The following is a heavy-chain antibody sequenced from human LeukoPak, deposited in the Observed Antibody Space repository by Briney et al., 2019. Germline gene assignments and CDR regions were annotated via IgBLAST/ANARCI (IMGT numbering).Heavy chain of an antibody. Sequence: GGSLRLSCAASGFTFSSYAMSWVRQAPGEGLEWVANIKGDGSDKYYVDSVKGRFTISRDNANNSLYLQMNSLRADDTAVYYCARQPFDYWGQGTLVTVSS. CDR1: GFTFSSYA. J-gene: IGHJ4*02. CDR2: IKGDGSDK. V-gene: IGHV3-7*01. CDR3: ARQPFDY.